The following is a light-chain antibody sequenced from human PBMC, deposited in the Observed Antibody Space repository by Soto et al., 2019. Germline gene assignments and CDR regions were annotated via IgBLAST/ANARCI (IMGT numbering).Light chain of an antibody. CDR2: GVS. J-gene: IGKJ1*01. V-gene: IGKV3-15*01. CDR1: QSVSSSY. Sequence: PGEIVTLSCGASQSVSSSYLTWYQQKPGQAPSLLIYGVSTRATGIPTRFSGSGSGRQFTLTISSLQSEDFAVYYCQQYNNWPQTFGQGTKVDI. CDR3: QQYNNWPQT.